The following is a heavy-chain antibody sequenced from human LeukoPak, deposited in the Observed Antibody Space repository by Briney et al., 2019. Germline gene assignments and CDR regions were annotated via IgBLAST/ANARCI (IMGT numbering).Heavy chain of an antibody. CDR3: ARELPFDFDI. D-gene: IGHD3-10*01. V-gene: IGHV4-38-2*01. J-gene: IGHJ3*02. CDR1: GYSISSGYY. Sequence: TSETLSLTCAVSGYSISSGYYWGWIRQPPGKGLEWIGSIYHSGSTYYNPSLKSRVTISVDTSKNQFSLKLSSVTAADTAVYYCARELPFDFDIWGQGQWSPSLQ. CDR2: IYHSGST.